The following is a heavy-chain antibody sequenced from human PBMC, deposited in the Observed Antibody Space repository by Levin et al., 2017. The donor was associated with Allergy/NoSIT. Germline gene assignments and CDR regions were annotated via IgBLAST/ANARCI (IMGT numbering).Heavy chain of an antibody. J-gene: IGHJ4*02. D-gene: IGHD3-16*01. Sequence: ESLKISCTVSGGSISSSSYYWGWIRQPPGKGLEWIGSIYYSGSTYYNPSLKSRVTISVDTSKNQFSLKLSSVTAADRAVYYCARLRRLGELLPFDYWGQGTLVTVSS. CDR3: ARLRRLGELLPFDY. CDR1: GGSISSSSYY. V-gene: IGHV4-39*01. CDR2: IYYSGST.